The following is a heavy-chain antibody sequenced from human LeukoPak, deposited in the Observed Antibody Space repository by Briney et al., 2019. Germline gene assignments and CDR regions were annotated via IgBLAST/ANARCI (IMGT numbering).Heavy chain of an antibody. D-gene: IGHD3-22*01. V-gene: IGHV4-59*01. J-gene: IGHJ4*02. Sequence: KPSETLSLTCTVSGGSINNYYWSWIRQPPGQGVGWIGYIYYTGSTNYNPSLKSRVTISVDTSKSHFSLKMSTLTAADTAVYYCARHRGSGYPYFDYWGQGTLVTVSS. CDR1: GGSINNYY. CDR2: IYYTGST. CDR3: ARHRGSGYPYFDY.